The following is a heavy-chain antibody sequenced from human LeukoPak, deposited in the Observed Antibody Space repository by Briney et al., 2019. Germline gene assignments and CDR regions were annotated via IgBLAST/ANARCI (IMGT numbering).Heavy chain of an antibody. D-gene: IGHD5-18*01. V-gene: IGHV3-23*01. CDR3: AKTKGQLWSASEI. J-gene: IGHJ3*02. CDR1: GFTFSSYI. Sequence: GGSLRLSCAASGFTFSSYIVTWVRQTPGKGLEWVSGISGSGDNTDYADSVKGRFTISRDNSKNTLYLQTNSLRAEDTAVYYCAKTKGQLWSASEIWDQGTMVTVSS. CDR2: ISGSGDNT.